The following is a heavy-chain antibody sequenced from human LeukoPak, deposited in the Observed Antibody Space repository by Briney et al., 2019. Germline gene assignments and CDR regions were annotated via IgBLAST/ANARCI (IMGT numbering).Heavy chain of an antibody. V-gene: IGHV1-2*02. CDR3: AGSSGWYRGDAFDI. Sequence: ASVKVSCKASGYTFTGYYMHWVRQAPGQGLEWMGWINPNSGGTNYAQKFQGRVTMTRGTSISTAYMELSRLRSDDTAVYYCAGSSGWYRGDAFDIWGQGTMVTVSS. J-gene: IGHJ3*02. D-gene: IGHD6-19*01. CDR2: INPNSGGT. CDR1: GYTFTGYY.